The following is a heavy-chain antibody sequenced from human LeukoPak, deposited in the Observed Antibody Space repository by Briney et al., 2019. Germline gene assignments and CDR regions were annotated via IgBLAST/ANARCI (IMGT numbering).Heavy chain of an antibody. J-gene: IGHJ3*02. CDR3: ARRTGTTVWDDAFDI. CDR2: INHSGST. D-gene: IGHD1-7*01. CDR1: GGSFSGYY. Sequence: TSETLSLTCAVYGGSFSGYYWSWIRQPPGKGLEWIGEINHSGSTNYNPSLKSRVTISVDTSKNQFSLELSSVTAADTAVYYCARRTGTTVWDDAFDIWGQGTMVTVSS. V-gene: IGHV4-34*01.